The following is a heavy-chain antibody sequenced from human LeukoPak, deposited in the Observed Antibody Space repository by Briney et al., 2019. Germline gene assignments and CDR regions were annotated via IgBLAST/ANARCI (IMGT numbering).Heavy chain of an antibody. Sequence: PSETLSLTCTVSGGSVSSYYWSWIRQPPGKGLEWIGYIYYSGSTYYNPSLKSRVTISVDTSKNQFSLKLSSVTAADTAVYYCARRGGYCSGGSCYMAYYYYMDVWGKGTTVTVSS. CDR3: ARRGGYCSGGSCYMAYYYYMDV. V-gene: IGHV4-59*02. D-gene: IGHD2-15*01. CDR1: GGSVSSYY. J-gene: IGHJ6*03. CDR2: IYYSGST.